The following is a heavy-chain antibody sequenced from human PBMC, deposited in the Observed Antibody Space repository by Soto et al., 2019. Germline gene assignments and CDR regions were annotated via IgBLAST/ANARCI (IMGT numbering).Heavy chain of an antibody. CDR2: ISYDGSNK. D-gene: IGHD2-15*01. V-gene: IGHV3-30-3*01. J-gene: IGHJ3*02. CDR3: ASKGYCSGGSCLDDAFDI. Sequence: GGSLRLSCAASGFTFSSYAMHWVRQAPGKGLEWVAVISYDGSNKYYADSVKGRFTISRDNSKNTLYLQMNSLRAEDTAVYYCASKGYCSGGSCLDDAFDIWGQGTMVTVSS. CDR1: GFTFSSYA.